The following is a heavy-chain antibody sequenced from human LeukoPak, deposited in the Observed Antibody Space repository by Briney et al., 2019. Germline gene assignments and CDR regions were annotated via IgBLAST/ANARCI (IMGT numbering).Heavy chain of an antibody. D-gene: IGHD3-16*02. CDR1: GGSISSSNW. CDR2: IYHSGST. J-gene: IGHJ5*02. Sequence: SETLSLTCAVSGGSISSSNWWSWVRQPPGKGLEWIGEIYHSGSTNYNPSLKSRVTISVDKSKNQFSLKLSSVTAADTAVYYCASRRYDYVWGSYRYPNWFDPWGQGTLVTVSS. CDR3: ASRRYDYVWGSYRYPNWFDP. V-gene: IGHV4-4*02.